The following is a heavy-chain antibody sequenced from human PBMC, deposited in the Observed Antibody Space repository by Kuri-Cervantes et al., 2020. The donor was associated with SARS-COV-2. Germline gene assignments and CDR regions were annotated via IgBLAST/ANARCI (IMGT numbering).Heavy chain of an antibody. Sequence: ASVKVSCKAPIYTSMNYGISWVRQAPGQGLEWLAIFSTSNGKTHYAQKFQGRVTLTKDTSTRTAYMELRSLRSDDTAVYYCAKEYGLGTYSPWFDSWGQGNLVTVSS. V-gene: IGHV1-18*01. CDR3: AKEYGLGTYSPWFDS. D-gene: IGHD3-10*01. CDR2: FSTSNGKT. CDR1: IYTSMNYG. J-gene: IGHJ5*01.